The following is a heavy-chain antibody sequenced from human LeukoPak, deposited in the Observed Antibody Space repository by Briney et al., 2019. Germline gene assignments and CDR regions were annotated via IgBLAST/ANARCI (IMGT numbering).Heavy chain of an antibody. CDR1: GFTFSSYG. J-gene: IGHJ5*02. Sequence: GGSLRLSCAASGFTFSSYGMHWVRQAPGKGLEWVAVIWYEGSNKYYADSVKGRFTISRDNSKNTLYPQMNSLRAEDTAVYYCASLDCSSTSCYPWGQGTLVTVSS. V-gene: IGHV3-33*01. D-gene: IGHD2-2*01. CDR3: ASLDCSSTSCYP. CDR2: IWYEGSNK.